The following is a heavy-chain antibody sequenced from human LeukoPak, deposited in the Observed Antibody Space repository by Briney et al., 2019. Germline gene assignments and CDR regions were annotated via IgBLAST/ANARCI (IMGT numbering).Heavy chain of an antibody. D-gene: IGHD2-8*01. J-gene: IGHJ4*02. V-gene: IGHV3-21*01. CDR1: GFTFGSYS. CDR3: ARDRMRYFDY. CDR2: ISSSSSYI. Sequence: GGSLRLSCAAPGFTFGSYSMNWVRQAPGKGLEWVSSISSSSSYIYYADSVKGRFTISRDNAKNSLYLQMNSLRAEDTAVYYCARDRMRYFDYWGQGTLVTVSS.